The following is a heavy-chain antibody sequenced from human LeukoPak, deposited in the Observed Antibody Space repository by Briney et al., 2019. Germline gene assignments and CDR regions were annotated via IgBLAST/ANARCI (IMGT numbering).Heavy chain of an antibody. D-gene: IGHD3-16*02. CDR2: ISSSGSTI. J-gene: IGHJ6*02. V-gene: IGHV3-48*03. Sequence: PGGSLRLSCAASGFTFSSYEMNWVRQAPGKGLEWVSYISSSGSTIYYADSVKGRFTISRDNAKNSLYLQVNSLRAEDTAVYYCARPLSPHYYYYYGMDVRGQGTTVTVSS. CDR3: ARPLSPHYYYYYGMDV. CDR1: GFTFSSYE.